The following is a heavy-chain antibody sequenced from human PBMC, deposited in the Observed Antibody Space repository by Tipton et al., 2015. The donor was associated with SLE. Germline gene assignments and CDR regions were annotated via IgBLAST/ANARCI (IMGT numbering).Heavy chain of an antibody. CDR2: IYYSGST. CDR1: GGSISSSSYY. D-gene: IGHD3-3*01. CDR3: AYGPSDFWSGYNYYMDV. Sequence: TLSLTCTVSGGSISSSSYYWGWIRQPPGKGLEWIGSIYYSGSTYYNPSLKSRVTISVDTSKNQFSLKLSSVTAADTAVYYCAYGPSDFWSGYNYYMDVWGKGTTVTVSS. J-gene: IGHJ6*03. V-gene: IGHV4-39*01.